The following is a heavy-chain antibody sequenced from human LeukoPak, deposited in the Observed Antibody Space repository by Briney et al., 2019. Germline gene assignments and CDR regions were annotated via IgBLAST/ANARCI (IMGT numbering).Heavy chain of an antibody. Sequence: PGESLRLSCAASGFTFTSYTMNWVRQAPVKGLDWVSHIGTGTSTGGYADSIKGRFTISRDNAKNSVDLQMSSLRVDDSAVYYCVRDKDWGFDSWGQGTLVTVSS. CDR3: VRDKDWGFDS. CDR2: IGTGTSTG. J-gene: IGHJ4*02. V-gene: IGHV3-48*01. CDR1: GFTFTSYT. D-gene: IGHD7-27*01.